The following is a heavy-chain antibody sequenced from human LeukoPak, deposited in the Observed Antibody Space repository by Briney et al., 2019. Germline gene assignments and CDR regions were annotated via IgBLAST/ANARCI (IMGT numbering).Heavy chain of an antibody. V-gene: IGHV1-2*02. J-gene: IGHJ6*03. CDR3: ARDGDPLEYYYYMDV. D-gene: IGHD2-21*01. CDR1: GYTFTGYY. CDR2: INPNSGGT. Sequence: ASVKVSCKASGYTFTGYYMHWVRQAPGQGLEWMGWINPNSGGTNYAQKFQGRVTMTRDTSISTAYMELSRLRSDDTAVYYCARDGDPLEYYYYMDVWGKGTTVTISS.